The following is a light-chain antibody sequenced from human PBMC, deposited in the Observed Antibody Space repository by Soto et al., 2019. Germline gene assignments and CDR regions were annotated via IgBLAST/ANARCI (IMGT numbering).Light chain of an antibody. CDR3: QPIYSTPFT. CDR2: AAA. J-gene: IGKJ3*01. CDR1: QSLISY. Sequence: IQMTQSPSSLSASVGDRVTITCRASQSLISYLNWYQQKPGIAAKLLIYAAASLQSGVPSRFSGSGSETDFNLTISSLQPEDFATYYCQPIYSTPFTFGPGTKVYIK. V-gene: IGKV1-39*01.